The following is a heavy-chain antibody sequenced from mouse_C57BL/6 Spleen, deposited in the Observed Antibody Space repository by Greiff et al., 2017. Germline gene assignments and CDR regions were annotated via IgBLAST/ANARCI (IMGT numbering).Heavy chain of an antibody. CDR1: GFTFSDYG. CDR2: ISSGSSTI. Sequence: EVKLVESGGGLVKPGGSLKLSCAASGFTFSDYGMHWVRQAPEKGLEWVAYISSGSSTIYYADTVKGRFTISRDNAKNTLFLQMTSLRSEDTDMYYCATTSRTGGIFDYWGQGTTLTVSS. J-gene: IGHJ2*01. V-gene: IGHV5-17*01. CDR3: ATTSRTGGIFDY. D-gene: IGHD3-3*01.